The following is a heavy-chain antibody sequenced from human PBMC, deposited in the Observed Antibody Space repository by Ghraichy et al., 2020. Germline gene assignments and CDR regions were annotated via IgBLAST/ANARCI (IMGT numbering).Heavy chain of an antibody. V-gene: IGHV3-48*03. CDR2: IAGSRYTI. J-gene: IGHJ4*02. D-gene: IGHD6-13*01. CDR3: ARGTFDYSREDHGGAFDY. Sequence: GGSLRLSCAASGFTFTTYEMNWVRQSPGKGLEWISYIAGSRYTIYYADSVKGRFTISRDKDSLFLQMNSLRAEDTATYYCARGTFDYSREDHGGAFDYWGQGTLVTVAS. CDR1: GFTFTTYE.